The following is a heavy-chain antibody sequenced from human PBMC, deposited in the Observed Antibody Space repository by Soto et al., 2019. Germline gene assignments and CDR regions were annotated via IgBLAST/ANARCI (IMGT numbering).Heavy chain of an antibody. Sequence: GESLKISCEGSGYNFASHWIGWVRQMPGKGLEWMGIIYPSDSDTRYSPSFQGQVTISADKSISTAYLQWSSLKASDTAMYYCARHRDYGGRFDYWGQGMLVTVSS. V-gene: IGHV5-51*01. CDR1: GYNFASHW. D-gene: IGHD4-17*01. CDR3: ARHRDYGGRFDY. CDR2: IYPSDSDT. J-gene: IGHJ4*02.